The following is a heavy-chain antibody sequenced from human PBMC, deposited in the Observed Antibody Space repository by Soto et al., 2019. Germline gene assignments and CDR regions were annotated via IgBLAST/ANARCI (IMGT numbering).Heavy chain of an antibody. D-gene: IGHD1-26*01. CDR2: INSDGSST. J-gene: IGHJ6*03. CDR1: GFTFSSHW. CDR3: ANLAKNYYHYMDV. Sequence: GGSLRLSCVGSGFTFSSHWMHWVRQAPGKGLAWVSRINSDGSSTTYADSVKGRFTISRDNAKNTLSLQMNSLRAEDTAVYHCANLAKNYYHYMDVWGKGTTVTVSS. V-gene: IGHV3-74*01.